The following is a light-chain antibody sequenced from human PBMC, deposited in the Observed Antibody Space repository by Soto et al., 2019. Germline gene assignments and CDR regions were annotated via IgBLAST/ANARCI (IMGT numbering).Light chain of an antibody. V-gene: IGKV1-5*03. J-gene: IGKJ2*01. CDR1: QSISSW. Sequence: DIQMTPSPATLSASVGDTVTITCRASQSISSWLAWYQQKPGKAPKLLIFKASNLETGVPLRFSGSGSGTEFTLTISSLQPDDFATYYCQQYDSYSHTFGQGTKLDVK. CDR2: KAS. CDR3: QQYDSYSHT.